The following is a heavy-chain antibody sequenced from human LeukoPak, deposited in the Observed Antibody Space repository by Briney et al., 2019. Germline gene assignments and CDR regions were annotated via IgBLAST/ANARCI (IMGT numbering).Heavy chain of an antibody. D-gene: IGHD6-19*01. V-gene: IGHV4-61*01. J-gene: IGHJ4*02. CDR3: ARSGRAVAGTYY. CDR2: IYYSGST. Sequence: SETLSLTCTVSGGSVSSGSYYWSWIRQPPGKRLEWIRYIYYSGSTNYNPSLKSRVTTSVDTSKNQFSLKLSSVTAADTAVYYCARSGRAVAGTYYWGQGTLVTVSS. CDR1: GGSVSSGSYY.